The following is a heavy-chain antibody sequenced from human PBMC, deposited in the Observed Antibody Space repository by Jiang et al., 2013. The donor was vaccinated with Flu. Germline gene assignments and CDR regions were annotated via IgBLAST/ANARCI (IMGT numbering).Heavy chain of an antibody. CDR1: GFTFDDYA. D-gene: IGHD6-13*01. Sequence: VQLVESGGGLVQPGRSLRLSCAASGFTFDDYAMHWVRQAPGKGLEWVSGISWNSGSIGYADSVKGRFTISRDNAKNSLYLQMNSLRAEDTALYYCAKDIGAPDKRGRASSSSRLCHGMDVWGQGTTVTVSS. V-gene: IGHV3-9*01. J-gene: IGHJ6*02. CDR3: AKDIGAPDKRGRASSSSRLCHGMDV. CDR2: ISWNSGSI.